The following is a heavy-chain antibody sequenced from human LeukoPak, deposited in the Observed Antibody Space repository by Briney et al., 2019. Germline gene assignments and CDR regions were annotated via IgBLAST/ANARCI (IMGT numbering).Heavy chain of an antibody. CDR3: VRDPDALDY. V-gene: IGHV3-48*02. Sequence: PGGSLRLSCAASGFTFSRFSMNWSRQAPGKGLEWVAYIRSGGSPVYYADSVKGRFTISRDNAQDSLYLQMNSLRDEDTAVYYCVRDPDALDYWGQGTPVTVSS. CDR1: GFTFSRFS. J-gene: IGHJ4*02. CDR2: IRSGGSPV.